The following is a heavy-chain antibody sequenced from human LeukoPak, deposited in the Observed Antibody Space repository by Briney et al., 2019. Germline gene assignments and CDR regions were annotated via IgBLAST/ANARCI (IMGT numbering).Heavy chain of an antibody. CDR3: ARGWSYGDKFDY. V-gene: IGHV4-61*02. D-gene: IGHD4-17*01. CDR1: GGSISSGSYY. CDR2: IYTSGST. J-gene: IGHJ4*02. Sequence: SQTLSLTRTVSGGSISSGSYYWSWIRQPAGKGLEWIGRIYTSGSTNYNPSLKSRVTISVDTSKNQFSLKLSSVTAADTAVYYCARGWSYGDKFDYWGQGTLVTVSS.